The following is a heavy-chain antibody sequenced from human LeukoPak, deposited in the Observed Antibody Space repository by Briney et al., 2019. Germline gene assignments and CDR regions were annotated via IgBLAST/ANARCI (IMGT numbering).Heavy chain of an antibody. D-gene: IGHD2-21*01. CDR2: VNPNSGVT. J-gene: IGHJ4*02. CDR3: AREGESSAYFDY. CDR1: GYSFIGYY. V-gene: IGHV1-2*02. Sequence: GAPVTVSCKASGYSFIGYYIHWVRQAPGQGLEWMGSVNPNSGVTDYAQKFQGRITMTRDTSISTAYMELRRLRSDDTAVYYCAREGESSAYFDYWGQGTLVTVSS.